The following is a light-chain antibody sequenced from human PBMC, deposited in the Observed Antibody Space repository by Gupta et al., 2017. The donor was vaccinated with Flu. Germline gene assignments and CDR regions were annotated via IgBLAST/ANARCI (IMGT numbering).Light chain of an antibody. CDR1: SSDIGGYNF. V-gene: IGLV2-14*01. J-gene: IGLJ2*01. CDR2: EVS. Sequence: QSALTQPAFVSASPGQSITISCTGTSSDIGGYNFVYWYQQHPDKAPRLMIYEVSNRPSGVSYRFSGSKSGDTASLTISGLQTEDEADYYCSAYTSSITVVFGGGTKLTVL. CDR3: SAYTSSITVV.